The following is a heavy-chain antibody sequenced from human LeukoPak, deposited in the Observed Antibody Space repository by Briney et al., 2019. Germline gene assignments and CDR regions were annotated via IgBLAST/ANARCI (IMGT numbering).Heavy chain of an antibody. CDR3: ARAGVVGAYYYYYYMDV. CDR1: GGSISSSSYY. J-gene: IGHJ6*03. D-gene: IGHD1-26*01. V-gene: IGHV4-39*07. Sequence: SETLSLTCTVSGGSISSSSYYWGWIRQPPGKGLEWIGSIYYSGSTYYNPSLKSRVTISVDTSKNQFSLKLSSVTAADTAVYYCARAGVVGAYYYYYYMDVWGKGTTVTVSS. CDR2: IYYSGST.